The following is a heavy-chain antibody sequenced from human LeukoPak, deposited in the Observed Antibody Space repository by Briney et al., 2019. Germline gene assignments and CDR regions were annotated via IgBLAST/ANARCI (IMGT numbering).Heavy chain of an antibody. Sequence: PSETLSLTCTVSGGSISSYYWSWIRQPPGKGLEWIGYIYYSGSTNYNPSLKSRVTISVDTSKNQFSLKLSSVTAADTAVYYCAGPSWGYFDYWGQGTLVTVSS. J-gene: IGHJ4*02. CDR1: GGSISSYY. CDR2: IYYSGST. D-gene: IGHD7-27*01. V-gene: IGHV4-59*08. CDR3: AGPSWGYFDY.